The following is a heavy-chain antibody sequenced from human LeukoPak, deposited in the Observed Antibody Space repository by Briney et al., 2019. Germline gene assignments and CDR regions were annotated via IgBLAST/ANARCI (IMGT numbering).Heavy chain of an antibody. CDR3: ARLDIVVVPAASGGYYYGMDV. V-gene: IGHV3-66*01. CDR2: IYSGGST. J-gene: IGHJ6*02. CDR1: GFTFSSHA. D-gene: IGHD2-2*03. Sequence: GGSLRLSCTPSGFTFSSHAMSWVRQAPGKGLEWVSVIYSGGSTYYADSVKGRFTISRDNSKNTLYLQMNSLRAEDTAVYYCARLDIVVVPAASGGYYYGMDVWGQGTTVTVSS.